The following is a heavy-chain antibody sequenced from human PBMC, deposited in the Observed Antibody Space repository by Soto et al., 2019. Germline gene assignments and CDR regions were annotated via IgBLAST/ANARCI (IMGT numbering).Heavy chain of an antibody. Sequence: GGSLRLSCAASGFTVSSNDMSWVRQAPGKGLEWVANINTDGSEKHSVNSVKGRFTFSRDNAKNSLYLQMNSLRVEDTAVYYCARVSRRNTFDFWGQGTMVTVSS. CDR3: ARVSRRNTFDF. CDR1: GFTVSSND. V-gene: IGHV3-7*01. J-gene: IGHJ3*01. CDR2: INTDGSEK.